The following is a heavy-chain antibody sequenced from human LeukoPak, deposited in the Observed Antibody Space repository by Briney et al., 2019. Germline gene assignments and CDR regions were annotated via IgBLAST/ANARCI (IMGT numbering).Heavy chain of an antibody. D-gene: IGHD2-21*01. J-gene: IGHJ4*02. CDR1: GVSISSYF. V-gene: IGHV4-59*08. CDR2: ISYSGST. Sequence: SETLSLICTVFGVSISSYFWRWIGQPPGKGLEWIGYISYSGSTNYNPSLVGRVTISVDTSKTQFSLHMRTVTAADTAAYDCASGAMWQSYFDYWGQGTLVTVSS. CDR3: ASGAMWQSYFDY.